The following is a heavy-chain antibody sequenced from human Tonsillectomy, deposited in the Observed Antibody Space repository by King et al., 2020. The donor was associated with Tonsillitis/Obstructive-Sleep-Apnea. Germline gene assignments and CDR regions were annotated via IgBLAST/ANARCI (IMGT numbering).Heavy chain of an antibody. D-gene: IGHD5-12*01. V-gene: IGHV4-39*01. CDR1: GGSISSSSYY. J-gene: IGHJ4*02. Sequence: LQLQESGPGLVKPSETLSLTCTVSGGSISSSSYYWGWIRQPPGKGLEWIGSIYYSGSTYYNPSLKSRVTISVDTSKNQFSLKLSSVTAADTAVYYCARHGGHPCSGYDYLDYWGQGTLVTVSS. CDR2: IYYSGST. CDR3: ARHGGHPCSGYDYLDY.